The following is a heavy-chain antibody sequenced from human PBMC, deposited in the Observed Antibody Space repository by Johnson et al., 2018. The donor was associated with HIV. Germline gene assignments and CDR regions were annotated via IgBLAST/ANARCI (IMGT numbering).Heavy chain of an antibody. CDR1: GFTFSSYD. J-gene: IGHJ3*02. V-gene: IGHV3-66*01. CDR3: ARAPAWLRGFDI. CDR2: ISSDGNT. D-gene: IGHD5-24*01. Sequence: MQLVESGGGLVQPGGSLRLSCAASGFTFSSYDMHWVRQATGKGLEWVSVISSDGNTYYADSVKGRFSISRDNSKNTLYLQMNRLTVEDTALYYCARAPAWLRGFDIWGQGTMVTVSS.